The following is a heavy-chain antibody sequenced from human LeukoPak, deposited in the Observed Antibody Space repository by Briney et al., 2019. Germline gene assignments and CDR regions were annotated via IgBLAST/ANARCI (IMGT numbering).Heavy chain of an antibody. CDR2: IYYSGST. V-gene: IGHV4-61*01. CDR3: ARVGGTNYYYYGMDV. CDR1: GGSVSSGTYY. D-gene: IGHD1-1*01. J-gene: IGHJ6*02. Sequence: SETLSLTCTVSGGSVSSGTYYWSWIRQPPGKGLEWIGYIYYSGSTNYNPSLKSRVTISVDTSKNQFSLKLSSVTAADTAVYYCARVGGTNYYYYGMDVWGQGTTVTVSS.